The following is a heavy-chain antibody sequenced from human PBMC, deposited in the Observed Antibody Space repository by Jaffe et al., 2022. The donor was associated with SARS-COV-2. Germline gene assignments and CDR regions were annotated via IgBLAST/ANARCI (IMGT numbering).Heavy chain of an antibody. CDR2: ISSSGSTI. CDR3: GGTQQVATIVY. V-gene: IGHV3-48*03. Sequence: EVQLVESGGGLVQPGGSLRLSCAASGFTFSSYEMNWVRQAPGKGLEWVSYISSSGSTIYYADSVKGRFTISRDNAKNSLYLQMNSLRAEDTAVYYCGGTQQVATIVYWGQGTLVTVSS. CDR1: GFTFSSYE. J-gene: IGHJ4*02. D-gene: IGHD5-12*01.